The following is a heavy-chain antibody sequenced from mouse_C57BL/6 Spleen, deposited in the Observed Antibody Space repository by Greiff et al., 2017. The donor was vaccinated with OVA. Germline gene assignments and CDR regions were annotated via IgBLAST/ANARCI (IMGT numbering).Heavy chain of an antibody. D-gene: IGHD1-1*01. V-gene: IGHV5-4*01. Sequence: EVHLVESGGGLVKPGGSLKLSCAASGFTFSSYAMSWVRQTPEKRLEWVATISDGGSYTYYPDNVKGRFTIARDNAKNNLYLQMSHMKYEDTAMYYCARDDTTVFFDVWGTGTTVTVSA. CDR2: ISDGGSYT. J-gene: IGHJ1*03. CDR3: ARDDTTVFFDV. CDR1: GFTFSSYA.